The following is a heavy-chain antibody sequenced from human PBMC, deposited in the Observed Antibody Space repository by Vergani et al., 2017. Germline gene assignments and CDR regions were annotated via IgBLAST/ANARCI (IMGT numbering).Heavy chain of an antibody. Sequence: QVQLQESGPGLVKPSQTLSLTCTVSGASMSSVGYYWSWIRQAAGKGLEWIGRVSVSGSTDSNASLRSRVTMSIDTSTNQFSLKLTSVTAADTAIYYCARSRPYCTSGSCPAIWGQGTQVTVSS. CDR2: VSVSGST. V-gene: IGHV4-61*02. CDR1: GASMSSVGYY. CDR3: ARSRPYCTSGSCPAI. J-gene: IGHJ4*02. D-gene: IGHD2-15*01.